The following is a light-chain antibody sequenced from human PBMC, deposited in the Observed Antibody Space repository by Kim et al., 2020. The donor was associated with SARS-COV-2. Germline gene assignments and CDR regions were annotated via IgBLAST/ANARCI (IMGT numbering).Light chain of an antibody. CDR3: QQYGNFPPT. CDR2: DAS. V-gene: IGKV3-20*01. J-gene: IGKJ1*01. CDR1: ESVSSSF. Sequence: SPGERATLSCWASESVSSSFLAWYQQKPGQVPRLLIFDASKRAAGIPDRFSGSGSVRDFTLTITRLEPEDFAVYYCQQYGNFPPTFGQGTKVDIK.